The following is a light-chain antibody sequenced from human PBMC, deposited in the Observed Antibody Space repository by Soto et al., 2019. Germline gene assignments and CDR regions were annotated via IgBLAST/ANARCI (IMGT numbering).Light chain of an antibody. V-gene: IGKV3-11*01. CDR2: DAS. CDR1: QSVSSY. Sequence: EIVLTQSPATLSLSPGERATLSCRASQSVSSYLAWYQQKPGQAPRLLIYDASNRATGIPARFSGSGSGTDFTLTISSLVSEDFAVYYCQPSTKFSTSTLFGQGT. J-gene: IGKJ5*01. CDR3: QPSTKFSTSTL.